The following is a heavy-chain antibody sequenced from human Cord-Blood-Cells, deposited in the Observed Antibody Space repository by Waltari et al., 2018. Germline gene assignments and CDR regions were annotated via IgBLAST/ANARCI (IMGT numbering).Heavy chain of an antibody. V-gene: IGHV4-34*01. J-gene: IGHJ4*02. Sequence: QVQLQQWGAGLFQPSETLSLTCAAHGASLRGSHWSWIRQPPGKGLEWIGEINHSGSTNYNPSLKSRVTISVDTSKNQFSLKLSSVTAADTAVYYCARVKTSSGWDFDYWGQGTLVTVSS. CDR2: INHSGST. D-gene: IGHD6-19*01. CDR3: ARVKTSSGWDFDY. CDR1: GASLRGSH.